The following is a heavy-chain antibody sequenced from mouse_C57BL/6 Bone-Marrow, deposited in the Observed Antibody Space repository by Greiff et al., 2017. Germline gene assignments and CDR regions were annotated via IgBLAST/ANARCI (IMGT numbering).Heavy chain of an antibody. J-gene: IGHJ2*01. CDR3: ARDRYGNLDY. CDR1: GYTFTSYW. Sequence: QVQLQQPGAELVKPGASVKLSCKASGYTFTSYWITWVKQRPGQGLEWIGDIYPGSGSTNYNEKFKSKATLTVDTSSSTAYMQLRSLTSEYSAVYYCARDRYGNLDYWGQGTTLTVSS. D-gene: IGHD2-1*01. V-gene: IGHV1-55*01. CDR2: IYPGSGST.